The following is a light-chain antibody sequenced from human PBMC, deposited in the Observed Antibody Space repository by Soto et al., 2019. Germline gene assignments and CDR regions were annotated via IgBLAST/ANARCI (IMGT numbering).Light chain of an antibody. CDR1: QSISDW. CDR3: QQHNSSPWT. CDR2: DAS. Sequence: DIQMTQSPSTLSSSVGGRVTITCRASQSISDWLAWFQQKPGKAPKLMIYDASSLESGVPSRFRGSGSGTEFTLTINSLQPEDFATYYCQQHNSSPWTLGQGTKVDIK. J-gene: IGKJ1*01. V-gene: IGKV1-5*01.